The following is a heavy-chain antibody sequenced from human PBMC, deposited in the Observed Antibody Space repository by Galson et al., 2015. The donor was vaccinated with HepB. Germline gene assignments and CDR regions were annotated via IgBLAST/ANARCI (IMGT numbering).Heavy chain of an antibody. CDR1: GFTFSSYA. CDR3: AKGGVGAMAIFDY. D-gene: IGHD1-26*01. Sequence: LRLSCAASGFTFSSYAMSWVRQAPGKGLEWVSAISGSGDSTYYADSVKGRFTISRDNSKNTLYLQMNSLRAEDTAVYYCAKGGVGAMAIFDYWGQGTLVTVSS. J-gene: IGHJ4*02. V-gene: IGHV3-23*01. CDR2: ISGSGDST.